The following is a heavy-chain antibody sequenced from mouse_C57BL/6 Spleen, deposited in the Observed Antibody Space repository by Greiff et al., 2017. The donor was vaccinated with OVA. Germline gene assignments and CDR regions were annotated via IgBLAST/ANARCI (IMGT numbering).Heavy chain of an antibody. CDR1: GYAFSSSW. J-gene: IGHJ4*01. D-gene: IGHD1-1*01. CDR2: IYPGDGDT. V-gene: IGHV1-82*01. CDR3: ARRITTGVATGMDY. Sequence: QVQLQQSGPELVKPGASVKISCKASGYAFSSSWMNWVKQRPGKGLEWIGRIYPGDGDTNYNGKFKGKATLTADKSSSTAYMQLSSLSSDDSAVYFCARRITTGVATGMDYWGQGTSVTVSS.